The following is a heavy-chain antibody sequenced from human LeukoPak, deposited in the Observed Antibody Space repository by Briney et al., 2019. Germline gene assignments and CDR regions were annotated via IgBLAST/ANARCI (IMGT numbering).Heavy chain of an antibody. D-gene: IGHD2-15*01. CDR3: ARQPWGGYCSGGSCSSTYYYYYYMDV. V-gene: IGHV3-9*01. J-gene: IGHJ6*03. Sequence: GGSLRLSCAASGFTFDDYAMHWVRQAPGKGLEWVSGISWNSGSIGYADSVKGRFTISRDNAKNSLYLQMNSLRAEDTAVYYCARQPWGGYCSGGSCSSTYYYYYYMDVWGKGTTVTVSS. CDR1: GFTFDDYA. CDR2: ISWNSGSI.